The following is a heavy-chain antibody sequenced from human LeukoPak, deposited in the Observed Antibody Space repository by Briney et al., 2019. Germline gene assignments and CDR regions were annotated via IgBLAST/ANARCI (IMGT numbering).Heavy chain of an antibody. V-gene: IGHV1-2*02. Sequence: ASVKVSRKASGYTFTGYYMHWVRQAPGQGLEWMGWINPNSGGTNYAQKFQGRVTTTRDTSISTAYMELSRLRSDDTAVYYCARDVRETWGGSASFDPWGQGTLVTVSS. CDR2: INPNSGGT. J-gene: IGHJ5*02. CDR3: ARDVRETWGGSASFDP. CDR1: GYTFTGYY. D-gene: IGHD2-2*01.